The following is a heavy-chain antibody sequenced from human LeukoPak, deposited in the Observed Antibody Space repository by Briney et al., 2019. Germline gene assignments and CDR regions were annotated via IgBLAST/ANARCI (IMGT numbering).Heavy chain of an antibody. CDR1: GGTFSSYA. V-gene: IGHV1-69*01. D-gene: IGHD5-12*01. CDR2: IIPIFGTA. Sequence: SVKVSCXASGGTFSSYAISWVRQAPGQGLEWMGGIIPIFGTANYAQKFQGRVTITADESTSTAYMELSSLRSEDTAVYYCARDLNSGYENYFDYWGQGTLVTVSS. J-gene: IGHJ4*02. CDR3: ARDLNSGYENYFDY.